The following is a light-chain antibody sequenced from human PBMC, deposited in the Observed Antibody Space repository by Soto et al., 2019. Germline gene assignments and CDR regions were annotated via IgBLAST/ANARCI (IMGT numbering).Light chain of an antibody. V-gene: IGKV3-11*01. CDR2: DAS. Sequence: EIGLTQSPATLSLSPGERATLSCRASQSVSSYLAWYQQKPGQAPRLLIYDASNRATGIPARFSGSGSGTDCTLTISSLAPEDFAVYYCQQRSNWPPLVTFGGGTKVESK. J-gene: IGKJ4*01. CDR1: QSVSSY. CDR3: QQRSNWPPLVT.